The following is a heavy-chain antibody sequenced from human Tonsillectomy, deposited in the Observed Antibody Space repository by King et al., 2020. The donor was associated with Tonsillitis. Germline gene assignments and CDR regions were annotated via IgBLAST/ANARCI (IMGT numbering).Heavy chain of an antibody. V-gene: IGHV4-4*07. Sequence: LQLQESGPGLVKPSETLSLTCTVSGGSISSYYWSWIRQPAGKGLEWIGRIYTSGSTNYNPPLKSRVTMSVDTSKNQFSLKLSSVTAADTAVYYCAGDWDYGSGSASLDYWGQGTLVTVSS. CDR1: GGSISSYY. CDR2: IYTSGST. D-gene: IGHD3-10*01. J-gene: IGHJ4*02. CDR3: AGDWDYGSGSASLDY.